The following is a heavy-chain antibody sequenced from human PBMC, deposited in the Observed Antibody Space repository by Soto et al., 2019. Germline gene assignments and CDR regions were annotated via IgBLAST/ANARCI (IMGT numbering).Heavy chain of an antibody. CDR3: GKGMKWMQLWSVGAYDA. CDR2: ISSSGYI. D-gene: IGHD5-18*01. CDR1: GFNFNSYT. V-gene: IGHV3-21*04. Sequence: PGGSLRLSCAASGFNFNSYTINWVRQAPGKRLEWLSSISSSGYIFSTDSVRGRFTISRDNAKKYLYLEMSGLRVDDTALYFCGKGMKWMQLWSVGAYDAWGPGTMVTVSS. J-gene: IGHJ3*01.